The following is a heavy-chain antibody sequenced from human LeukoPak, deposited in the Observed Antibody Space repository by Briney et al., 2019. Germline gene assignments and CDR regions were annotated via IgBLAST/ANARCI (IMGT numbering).Heavy chain of an antibody. J-gene: IGHJ4*02. CDR2: LYSAGAT. V-gene: IGHV3-53*01. D-gene: IGHD2-15*01. CDR3: ASGGTGARKFYSDPFHY. Sequence: GGSLRLSCAASGFTVSSNYMSWVRQAPGKGLEWVSILYSAGATYYADSVRGRFTISRDSSKNMVCLQMNSLRAEDTAVYYCASGGTGARKFYSDPFHYWGQGTLVTDSS. CDR1: GFTVSSNY.